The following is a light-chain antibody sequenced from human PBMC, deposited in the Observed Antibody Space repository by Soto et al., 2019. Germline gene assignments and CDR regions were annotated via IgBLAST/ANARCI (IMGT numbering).Light chain of an antibody. V-gene: IGKV3-11*01. CDR2: AAS. J-gene: IGKJ4*01. Sequence: EIVLTQSPAILSLSPGERATLSCRASQSVSSYLTWYQQKPGQAPSLLIYAASNRATGIPARFSGSGSGTDFTLTISRLEPEDSAVYYCQQRSDWPITSGGGTKVESK. CDR1: QSVSSY. CDR3: QQRSDWPIT.